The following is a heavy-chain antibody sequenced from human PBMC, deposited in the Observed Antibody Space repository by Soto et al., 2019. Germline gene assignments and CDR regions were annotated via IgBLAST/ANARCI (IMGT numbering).Heavy chain of an antibody. CDR3: AKVSRKGSAIDFDY. D-gene: IGHD3-10*01. J-gene: IGHJ4*02. CDR2: VNPNNGDT. V-gene: IGHV1-8*01. Sequence: QVQLVQSGAELKKPGASVKVSCKASGYTFSNYDMNWVRQATGQGPEWIGWVNPNNGDTGYAQKFQGRVTLTTDISTTTDYMELTSLRSEDTAIYYFAKVSRKGSAIDFDYWGQGTLITVSS. CDR1: GYTFSNYD.